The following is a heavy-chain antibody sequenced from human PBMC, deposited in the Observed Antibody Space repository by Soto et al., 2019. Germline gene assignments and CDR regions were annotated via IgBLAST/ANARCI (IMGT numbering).Heavy chain of an antibody. D-gene: IGHD2-2*01. Sequence: GASVKVSCKASGYTFTSYGISWVRQAPGQGLEWMGWISAYNGNTNYAQKLQGRVTMTTDTSTSTAYMELRSLRSDDTAVYYCASLVVGYYYYGMDVWGQGTTVTVSS. CDR3: ASLVVGYYYYGMDV. V-gene: IGHV1-18*04. J-gene: IGHJ6*02. CDR1: GYTFTSYG. CDR2: ISAYNGNT.